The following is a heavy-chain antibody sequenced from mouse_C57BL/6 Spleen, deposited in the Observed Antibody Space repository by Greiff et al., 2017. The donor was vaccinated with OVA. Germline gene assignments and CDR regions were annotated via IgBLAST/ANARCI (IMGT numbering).Heavy chain of an antibody. J-gene: IGHJ2*01. CDR3: ARSTTVVGDY. Sequence: VQLQQSGAELVKPGASVKLSCTASGFNIKDYYMHWVKQRTEQGLEWIGRIDPEDGETKYDPKFQGTATITADTSSNTAYLQLSSLTSEDTAVYYCARSTTVVGDYWGQGTTLTVSS. CDR2: IDPEDGET. V-gene: IGHV14-2*01. D-gene: IGHD1-1*01. CDR1: GFNIKDYY.